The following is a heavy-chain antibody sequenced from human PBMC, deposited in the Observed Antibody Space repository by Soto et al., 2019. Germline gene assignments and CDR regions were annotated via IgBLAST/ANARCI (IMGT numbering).Heavy chain of an antibody. D-gene: IGHD3-3*01. CDR3: ARGLDYDFWSGYYRANDY. V-gene: IGHV1-8*01. CDR2: MNPNSGNT. Sequence: ASVKVSCKASGYTFTSYDINWVRQATGQGLEWMGWMNPNSGNTGYAQKFQGRVTMTRNTSISTAYMELSSLRSEDTAVYYCARGLDYDFWSGYYRANDYWGQGTLVTVSS. J-gene: IGHJ4*02. CDR1: GYTFTSYD.